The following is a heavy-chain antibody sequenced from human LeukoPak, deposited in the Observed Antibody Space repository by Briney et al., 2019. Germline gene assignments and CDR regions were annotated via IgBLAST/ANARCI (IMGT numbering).Heavy chain of an antibody. D-gene: IGHD3-3*01. CDR3: ARGYDFWSGYYFDY. CDR1: GFTVSSNY. Sequence: GSLRLSCAASGFTVSSNYMSWVRQAPGKGLEWVSVIYSGGSTYYADSVKGRFTISRDNSKNTLYLQMNSLRAEDTAVYYCARGYDFWSGYYFDYWGQGTLVTVSS. J-gene: IGHJ4*02. CDR2: IYSGGST. V-gene: IGHV3-66*02.